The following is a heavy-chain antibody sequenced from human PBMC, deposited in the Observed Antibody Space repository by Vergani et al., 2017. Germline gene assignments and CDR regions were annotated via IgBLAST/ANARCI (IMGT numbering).Heavy chain of an antibody. CDR3: AGEPARYCSSTSCYGSNYYYMDV. J-gene: IGHJ6*03. CDR1: GFTFSSYS. D-gene: IGHD2-2*01. CDR2: ISSSSSTI. Sequence: EVQLVESGGGLVQPGGSLRLSCAASGFTFSSYSMNWVRQAPGKGLEWVSYISSSSSTIYYADSVKGRFTISRDNAKNSLYLQMNSLRAEDTAVYYCAGEPARYCSSTSCYGSNYYYMDVWGKGTTVTVSS. V-gene: IGHV3-48*01.